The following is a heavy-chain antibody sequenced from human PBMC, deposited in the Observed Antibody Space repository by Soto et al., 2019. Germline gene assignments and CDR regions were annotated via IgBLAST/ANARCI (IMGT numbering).Heavy chain of an antibody. CDR1: GYSFAGYW. Sequence: PXESLKISWKGSGYSFAGYWITWVRQKRGKGLEWMGRIDPSGSQTYYSPSFRGHVTISATKSITTVFLQWSSLRASDTAMYYCARQIYDSDTGPNFQYYFDSWGQGTPVTVSS. CDR3: ARQIYDSDTGPNFQYYFDS. J-gene: IGHJ4*02. D-gene: IGHD3-22*01. CDR2: IDPSGSQT. V-gene: IGHV5-10-1*01.